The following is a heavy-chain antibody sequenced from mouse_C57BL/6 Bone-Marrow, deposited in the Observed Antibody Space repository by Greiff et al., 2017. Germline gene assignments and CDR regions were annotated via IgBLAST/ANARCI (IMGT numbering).Heavy chain of an antibody. CDR1: GFNIKDDY. Sequence: VQLKQSGAELVRPGASVKLSCTASGFNIKDDYIHWVKQRPEQGLEWIGWIDPEIGDPEYASKFQGKATITSDTSSNTAYLQLSSLTSEDTAVYYCSSIDGNYFDFWGQGTPLTVAS. D-gene: IGHD2-3*01. V-gene: IGHV14-4*01. CDR2: IDPEIGDP. CDR3: SSIDGNYFDF. J-gene: IGHJ2*01.